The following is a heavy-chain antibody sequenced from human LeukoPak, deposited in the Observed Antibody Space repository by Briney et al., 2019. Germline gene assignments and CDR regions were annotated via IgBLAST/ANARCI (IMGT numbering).Heavy chain of an antibody. CDR2: IYPGDSDT. D-gene: IGHD3-3*02. Sequence: GESLKISCKGSGYSFTTYWIGWVRQMPGKGLEWMGIIYPGDSDTRYSPSFQGQVTISADKSISTAYLQWSSLKASDTAMYYCAGTSSTKLTDYNWFDPWGQGTLVTVSS. V-gene: IGHV5-51*01. CDR3: AGTSSTKLTDYNWFDP. CDR1: GYSFTTYW. J-gene: IGHJ5*02.